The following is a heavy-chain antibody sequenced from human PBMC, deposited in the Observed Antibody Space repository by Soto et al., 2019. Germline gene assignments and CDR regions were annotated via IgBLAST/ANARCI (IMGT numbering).Heavy chain of an antibody. Sequence: QVQLQESGPGLVKPSQTLSLTCTVSGDSFSSADYKWSWIRQPPGKGLEWIGYIYYSGYTYNNPSLKSRLTMSVDTSKNQFFLKLSSVTAAATAVSYCARSSDYVAFAYWGQGTLVTVS. J-gene: IGHJ4*02. CDR1: GDSFSSADYK. CDR3: ARSSDYVAFAY. D-gene: IGHD4-17*01. V-gene: IGHV4-30-4*01. CDR2: IYYSGYT.